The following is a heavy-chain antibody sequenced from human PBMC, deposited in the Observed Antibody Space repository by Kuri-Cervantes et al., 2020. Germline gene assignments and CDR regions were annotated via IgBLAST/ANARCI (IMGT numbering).Heavy chain of an antibody. Sequence: SVKVSCKASGGTFSSYAISWVRQAPGQGLEWMGGIIPIFGTANYAQKFQGRVTITADESTSTAYMELSSLRSEDTAVYYCATTDRLNCSSTSCYTWWFEPWGQGTLVTVSS. J-gene: IGHJ5*02. CDR3: ATTDRLNCSSTSCYTWWFEP. CDR2: IIPIFGTA. V-gene: IGHV1-69*13. CDR1: GGTFSSYA. D-gene: IGHD2-2*02.